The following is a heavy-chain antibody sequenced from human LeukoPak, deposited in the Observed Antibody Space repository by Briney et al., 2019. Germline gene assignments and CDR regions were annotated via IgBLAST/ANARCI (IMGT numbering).Heavy chain of an antibody. V-gene: IGHV4-34*01. D-gene: IGHD3-22*01. J-gene: IGHJ6*02. CDR1: GGSFSGYY. Sequence: SETLSLTCAVYGGSFSGYYWSWIRQPPGKGLEWIGEINHSGSTNYNPSLKSRVTISVDTSKNQFSPKLSSVTAADTAVYYCARPYYYDSSGYGDYYYYGMDVWGQGTTVTVSS. CDR3: ARPYYYDSSGYGDYYYYGMDV. CDR2: INHSGST.